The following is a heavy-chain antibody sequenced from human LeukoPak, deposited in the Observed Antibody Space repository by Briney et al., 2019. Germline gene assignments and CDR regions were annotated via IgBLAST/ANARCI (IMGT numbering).Heavy chain of an antibody. CDR1: GFTFSAHT. V-gene: IGHV3-21*06. CDR3: AREEWYVFYCAP. J-gene: IGHJ4*01. D-gene: IGHD2-8*01. Sequence: GGSLRLSCAASGFTFSAHTMSWVRQAPGKGLEWVSSISPSSTYIFQPASMKGRFTISRDNANNSLFLQINSLRVEDTVVYYCAREEWYVFYCAPGGRGTPLTVS. CDR2: ISPSSTYI.